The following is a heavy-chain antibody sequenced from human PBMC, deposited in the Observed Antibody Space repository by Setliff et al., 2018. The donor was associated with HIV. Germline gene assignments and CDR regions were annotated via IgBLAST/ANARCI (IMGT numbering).Heavy chain of an antibody. CDR3: ARLYDSSADYYYYMDV. CDR1: GHTFSNYD. D-gene: IGHD3-22*01. CDR2: MNPNSGGT. J-gene: IGHJ6*03. Sequence: GASVKVSCKASGHTFSNYDVIWVRRATGQGLEWMGWMNPNSGGTGYAQKFQGRVIMTRDTSISTAYMELSSLTSADTAVYYCARLYDSSADYYYYMDVWGKGTTVTVS. V-gene: IGHV1-8*01.